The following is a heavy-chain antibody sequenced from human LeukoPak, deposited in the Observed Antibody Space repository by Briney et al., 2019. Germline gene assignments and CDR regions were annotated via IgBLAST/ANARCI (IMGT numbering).Heavy chain of an antibody. V-gene: IGHV3-30-3*01. CDR2: ISYDGSNK. CDR1: GFTFSSYA. D-gene: IGHD3-3*01. J-gene: IGHJ5*02. CDR3: AKNGQSGFSFDP. Sequence: PGGSLRLSCAASGFTFSSYAMHWVRQAPGKGLEWVAVISYDGSNKYYADSVKGRFTISRDNSKNTLYLQMNSLRAEDTAVYYCAKNGQSGFSFDPWGQGTLVTVSS.